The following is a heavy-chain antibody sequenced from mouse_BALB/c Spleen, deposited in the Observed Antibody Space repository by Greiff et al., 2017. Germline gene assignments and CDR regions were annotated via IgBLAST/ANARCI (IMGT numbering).Heavy chain of an antibody. D-gene: IGHD1-1*01. V-gene: IGHV1-15*01. CDR3: TRYGIYYYGSDY. Sequence: VQLQQSGAELAKPGASVKMSCKASGYTFTDYEMHWVKQTPVHGLEWIGAIDPETGGTAYNQKFKGKATLTADKSSSTAYMELRSLTSEDSAVYYCTRYGIYYYGSDYWGQGTTLTVSS. CDR2: IDPETGGT. CDR1: GYTFTDYE. J-gene: IGHJ2*01.